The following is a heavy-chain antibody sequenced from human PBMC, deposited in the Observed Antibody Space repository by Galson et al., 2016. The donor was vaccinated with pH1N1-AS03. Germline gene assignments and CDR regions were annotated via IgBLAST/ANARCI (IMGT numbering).Heavy chain of an antibody. CDR3: ARMRDHGDLRDAFDI. D-gene: IGHD4-17*01. CDR1: GFSLSTSGMC. J-gene: IGHJ3*02. V-gene: IGHV2-70*11. CDR2: IDWDDDK. Sequence: PALVKPTQTLTLTCTFSGFSLSTSGMCVSWIRQPPGKALEWLARIDWDDDKYYSTSLKTRLTISKDTSKNQVVLTMTNMDPVDTATYYCARMRDHGDLRDAFDIWGQGTMVTVSS.